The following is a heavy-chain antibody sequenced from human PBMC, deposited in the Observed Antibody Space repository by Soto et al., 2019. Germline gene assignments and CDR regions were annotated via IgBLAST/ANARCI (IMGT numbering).Heavy chain of an antibody. CDR3: ARDQEYSTSGLYWFDL. CDR2: ISAYNGDT. V-gene: IGHV1-18*04. J-gene: IGHJ5*02. Sequence: VQLVQSGAEVKKPGASVKVSCKASGYTFTSYGITWVRQAPGQDLEWMGWISAYNGDTNNAQRLQGRVTMTTDTSTSTVYMELKSLTSDDTAVYYCARDQEYSTSGLYWFDLWGQGTLVTVSS. D-gene: IGHD6-6*01. CDR1: GYTFTSYG.